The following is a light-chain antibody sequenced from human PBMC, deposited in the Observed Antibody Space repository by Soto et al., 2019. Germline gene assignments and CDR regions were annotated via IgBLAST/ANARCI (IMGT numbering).Light chain of an antibody. J-gene: IGKJ1*01. V-gene: IGKV3-15*01. Sequence: EIVMTQSPATLSVSPGERATLSCRTSQSVSGNLAWYQQKPGQAPRLLIYGASTRATGIPARFSGGGSGTEFTLTIIIRQSEDFAVYYCQQYNNWPPAVVQGTKEEIK. CDR1: QSVSGN. CDR3: QQYNNWPPA. CDR2: GAS.